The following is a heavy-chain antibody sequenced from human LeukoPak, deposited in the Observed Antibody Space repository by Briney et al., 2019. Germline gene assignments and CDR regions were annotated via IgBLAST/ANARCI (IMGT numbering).Heavy chain of an antibody. D-gene: IGHD3-3*01. V-gene: IGHV4-34*01. CDR3: AGTGGITIFGVVTPPWYFDY. J-gene: IGHJ4*02. CDR2: INHSGST. CDR1: GGSFSGYY. Sequence: SETLSLTCAVYGGSFSGYYWSWIRQPPGKGLEWIGEINHSGSTNYNPSLKSRVTISVDTSKNQFSLKLSSVTAADTAVYYCAGTGGITIFGVVTPPWYFDYWGQGTLVTVSS.